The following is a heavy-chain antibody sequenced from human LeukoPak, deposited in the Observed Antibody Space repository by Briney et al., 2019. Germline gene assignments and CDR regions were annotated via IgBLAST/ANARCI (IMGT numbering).Heavy chain of an antibody. CDR3: ARRGSYYDSSGYAFDI. V-gene: IGHV5-51*01. CDR2: IYPGDSDT. CDR1: GYSFPTYW. J-gene: IGHJ3*02. Sequence: HGESLKISCKGSGYSFPTYWIDWVRQMPGKGLEWMGTIYPGDSDTRYSPSFQGQVTFSAGKSISTAYLQWSSLKASDTAMYYCARRGSYYDSSGYAFDIWGQGTMVTVSS. D-gene: IGHD3-22*01.